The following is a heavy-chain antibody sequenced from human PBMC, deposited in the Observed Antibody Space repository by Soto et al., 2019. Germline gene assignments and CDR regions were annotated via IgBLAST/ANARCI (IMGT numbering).Heavy chain of an antibody. CDR2: INPDSGRT. J-gene: IGHJ6*01. V-gene: IGHV1-2*02. CDR3: ALSFSQTNIDV. CDR1: GYTFTGYY. Sequence: ASVKVSCKASGYTFTGYYLHWVRQAPGQGLEWMGYINPDSGRTGYAQKFQGTVTMTRDTSITTAYLELSSLKYDDSAIFYCALSFSQTNIDVWGQGTTVTVSS.